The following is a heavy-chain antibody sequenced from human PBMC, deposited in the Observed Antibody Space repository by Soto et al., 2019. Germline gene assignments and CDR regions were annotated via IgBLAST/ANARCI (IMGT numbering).Heavy chain of an antibody. V-gene: IGHV3-30*02. J-gene: IGHJ4*02. Sequence: PGGSLRLSCATSGFTFSDYGMHWVRQAPGKGLEWVAFIWYDGSKKNYEDSVKGRFTISRDKSKNTLYLQMNSLRAEDTAVYYCARDSILTGRSDYWGQGTLVTVSS. CDR1: GFTFSDYG. D-gene: IGHD3-9*01. CDR3: ARDSILTGRSDY. CDR2: IWYDGSKK.